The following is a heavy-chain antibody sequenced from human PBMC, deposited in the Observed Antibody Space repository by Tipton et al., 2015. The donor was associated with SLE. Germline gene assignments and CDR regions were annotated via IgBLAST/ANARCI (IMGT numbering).Heavy chain of an antibody. V-gene: IGHV3-13*01. CDR1: GFTFRSHD. D-gene: IGHD4-17*01. Sequence: SLRLSCAASGFTFRSHDMHWVRQATGKGLEWVSAIGTAGDTYYPGSVKGRFTISRDNAKNSLYLQMNSLRAEDTAFYYCAKDNLGGGGDSTFDYWGQGTLVTVSS. J-gene: IGHJ4*02. CDR3: AKDNLGGGGDSTFDY. CDR2: IGTAGDT.